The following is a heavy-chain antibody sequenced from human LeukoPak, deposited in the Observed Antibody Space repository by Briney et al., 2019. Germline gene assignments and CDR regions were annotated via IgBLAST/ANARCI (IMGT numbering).Heavy chain of an antibody. CDR3: AKGVSRDGYNYFDY. J-gene: IGHJ4*02. Sequence: GGSLRLSCAASGFTFSNYGMHWVRQAPGKGLEWVSFIRYDGSSKNYVDSVKGRFTISRDNSKNTVDLEMNSLRAEDTAVYYCAKGVSRDGYNYFDYWGQGTLVTVSS. D-gene: IGHD5-24*01. V-gene: IGHV3-30*02. CDR2: IRYDGSSK. CDR1: GFTFSNYG.